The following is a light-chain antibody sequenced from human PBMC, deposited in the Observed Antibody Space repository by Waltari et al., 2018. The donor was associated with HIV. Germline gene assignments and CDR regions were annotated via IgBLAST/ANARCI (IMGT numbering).Light chain of an antibody. CDR2: GAS. J-gene: IGKJ4*01. Sequence: EIVLTQSPGTLSLSPGARATLSCRASQDVTSGYLAWYQQKPGQAPRLLIYGASSRASGIPDRFSGRGSGTDFSLTVSSLEPEDFAVYYCQQYASSPELTFGGGTKVEIK. V-gene: IGKV3-20*01. CDR1: QDVTSGY. CDR3: QQYASSPELT.